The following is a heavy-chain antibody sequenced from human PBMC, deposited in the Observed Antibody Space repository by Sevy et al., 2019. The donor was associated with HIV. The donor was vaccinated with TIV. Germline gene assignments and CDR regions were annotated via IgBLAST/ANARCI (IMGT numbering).Heavy chain of an antibody. D-gene: IGHD6-13*01. CDR3: VRANLGSSWYDAFHV. J-gene: IGHJ3*01. CDR2: ILSTSTTI. V-gene: IGHV3-48*02. Sequence: GGSLRLSCAASGFTFSAYSMNWVRQAPGKWLEWISYILSTSTTIHYTDSVRGRFTISRDNDNNSLYLQMNNLSDEDTAVYYCVRANLGSSWYDAFHVWGRGTMVTV. CDR1: GFTFSAYS.